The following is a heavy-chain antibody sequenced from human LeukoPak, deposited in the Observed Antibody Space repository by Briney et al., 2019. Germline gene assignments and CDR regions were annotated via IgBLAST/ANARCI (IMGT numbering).Heavy chain of an antibody. CDR2: IYYSGST. CDR3: ARVGCSSTSCYRAFDY. J-gene: IGHJ4*02. D-gene: IGHD2-2*01. CDR1: GGSISSHY. Sequence: SETLSLTCTVSGGSISSHYWSWIRQPPGKGLEWIGYIYYSGSTNYNPSPESRVTISVDTSKNQFSLKLSSVTAADTAVYYCARVGCSSTSCYRAFDYWGQGTLVTVSS. V-gene: IGHV4-59*11.